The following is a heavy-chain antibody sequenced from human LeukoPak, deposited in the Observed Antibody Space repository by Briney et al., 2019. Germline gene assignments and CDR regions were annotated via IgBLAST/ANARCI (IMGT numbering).Heavy chain of an antibody. CDR3: VRKPVDY. J-gene: IGHJ4*02. Sequence: GGSLRLSCAASGFTFSTYWMSWVRQAPGRGLEWVANLKEDGSEKYYVDSVKGRFTISRDNAKNSLFLQMNSLRAEDTAVYYCVRKPVDYWGQGTLVTVSS. CDR1: GFTFSTYW. CDR2: LKEDGSEK. V-gene: IGHV3-7*03.